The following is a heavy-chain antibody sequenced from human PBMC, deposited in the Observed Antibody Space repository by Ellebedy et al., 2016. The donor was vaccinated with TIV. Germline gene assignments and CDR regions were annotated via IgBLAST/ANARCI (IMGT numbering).Heavy chain of an antibody. J-gene: IGHJ4*02. CDR2: VSDSGGRT. V-gene: IGHV3-23*01. D-gene: IGHD6-19*01. CDR1: GFTFSSVA. Sequence: GGSLRLSXAASGFTFSSVAMSWVRQAPGKGLGWVSGVSDSGGRTYYADSVKGRFTISRDNSKNMPYLQMNSLRVDDTAVYYCAKEESSGRFDYWGQGTLVTVSS. CDR3: AKEESSGRFDY.